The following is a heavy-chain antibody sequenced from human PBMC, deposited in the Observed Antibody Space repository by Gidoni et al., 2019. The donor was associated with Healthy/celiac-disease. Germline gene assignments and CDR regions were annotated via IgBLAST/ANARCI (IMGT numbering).Heavy chain of an antibody. CDR1: GFPPRSYA. D-gene: IGHD2-2*02. J-gene: IGHJ4*02. Sequence: EVQLLEPGRGLVPPGGSLSTPCPASGFPPRSYASGWGREAPGKGLGWVSGMGGGGGSTCYEGAGKGRFTISRDNSKNTLYLQMNSLRAEDTAVYYCAKDLPAQPYCSSTSCYSTGAYWGQGTLVTVSS. V-gene: IGHV3-23*01. CDR3: AKDLPAQPYCSSTSCYSTGAY. CDR2: MGGGGGST.